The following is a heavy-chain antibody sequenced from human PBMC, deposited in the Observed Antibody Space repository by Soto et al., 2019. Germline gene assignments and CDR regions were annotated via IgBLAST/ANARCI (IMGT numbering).Heavy chain of an antibody. CDR1: GFTFSSYG. CDR2: IWYDGSNK. D-gene: IGHD6-13*01. J-gene: IGHJ6*02. V-gene: IGHV3-33*01. CDR3: ARAAAGTNSYYGMDV. Sequence: QVQLVESGGGVVQPGRSLRLSCAASGFTFSSYGMHWVRQAPGKGLEWVAVIWYDGSNKYYADSVKGRFTISRDNSKNTVYLQMNSLRAGDTAVYYCARAAAGTNSYYGMDVWGQGTTVTVSS.